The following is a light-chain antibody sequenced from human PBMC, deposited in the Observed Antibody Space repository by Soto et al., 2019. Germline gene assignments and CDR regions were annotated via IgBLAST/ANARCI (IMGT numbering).Light chain of an antibody. CDR3: QQDNNWPPIT. V-gene: IGKV3-15*01. CDR2: YAS. CDR1: QSVSNN. J-gene: IGKJ5*01. Sequence: EIRMPQYPAPLSVSPGERATLSCRASQSVSNNLAWYQQKPGQTPILLIYYASTRATGIPARFSGSGSGTEFTLTSSILQFEDFGLYYCQQDNNWPPITFGQGTRLEIK.